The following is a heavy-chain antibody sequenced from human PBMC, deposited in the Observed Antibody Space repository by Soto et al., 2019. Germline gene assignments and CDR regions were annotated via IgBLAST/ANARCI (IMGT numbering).Heavy chain of an antibody. D-gene: IGHD2-15*01. J-gene: IGHJ5*02. Sequence: SETLSLTCTVSGGSISSYYWSWIRQPPGKGLEWIGYIYYSGSTNYNPSLKSRVTISVDTSKNQFSLKLSSVTAADTAVYYCARGGGSRPYNWFDPWGQGTLVTVSS. CDR3: ARGGGSRPYNWFDP. CDR2: IYYSGST. CDR1: GGSISSYY. V-gene: IGHV4-59*01.